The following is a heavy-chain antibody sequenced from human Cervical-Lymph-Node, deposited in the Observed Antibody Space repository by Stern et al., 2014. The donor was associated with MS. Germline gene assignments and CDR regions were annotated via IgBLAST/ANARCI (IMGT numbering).Heavy chain of an antibody. V-gene: IGHV3-9*01. CDR1: GFKFDDFA. CDR3: AKADDYAAGIDA. CDR2: LGWNSEGR. J-gene: IGHJ5*02. D-gene: IGHD3-16*01. Sequence: EVHLVESGGGMVPPGRSLRLSCEASGFKFDDFALHCVRQAPGKGLEWVSGLGWNSEGRGYADSVQGRCTISRDNAKSSLYLQMNSLTAEDTALYYCAKADDYAAGIDAWGQGTLVVVSS.